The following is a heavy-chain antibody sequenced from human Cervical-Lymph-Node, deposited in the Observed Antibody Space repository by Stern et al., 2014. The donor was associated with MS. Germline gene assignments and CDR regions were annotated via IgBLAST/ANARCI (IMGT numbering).Heavy chain of an antibody. CDR3: AKDRGTSLSYSGWYVH. J-gene: IGHJ5*02. V-gene: IGHV3-9*01. Sequence: VQLLESGGGLVQPGRSLRLSCAASGFTFDDYAMHWVRQAPGKGLEWVSGLRWSSGTIGYADSVKGRFTISRDNAKNSLYLQMNSLRAEDTALYYCAKDRGTSLSYSGWYVHWGQGTLVTVSS. CDR2: LRWSSGTI. CDR1: GFTFDDYA. D-gene: IGHD5-12*01.